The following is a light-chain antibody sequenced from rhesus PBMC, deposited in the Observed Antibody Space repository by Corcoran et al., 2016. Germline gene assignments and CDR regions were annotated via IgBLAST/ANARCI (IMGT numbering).Light chain of an antibody. CDR1: ETVNSF. CDR2: EAS. J-gene: IGKJ1*01. V-gene: IGKV1-74*01. Sequence: DIQMTQSPSSLSASVGDRVTITCRASETVNSFLNWYQQKPGKAPKLLIYEASTLRSGVPARFSGSGSGTAYTFTSSSLQPEDGATDYCQHGYGTPCMFGQGTKVEIK. CDR3: QHGYGTPCM.